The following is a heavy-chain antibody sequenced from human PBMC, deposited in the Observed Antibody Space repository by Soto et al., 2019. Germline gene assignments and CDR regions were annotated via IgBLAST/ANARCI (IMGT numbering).Heavy chain of an antibody. CDR1: GGTFSSYA. CDR3: AREGRYSSAFPCFDY. CDR2: IIPIFGTA. Sequence: QVQLVQSGAEVKKPGSSVKVSCKASGGTFSSYAISWVRQAPGQGLEWMGGIIPIFGTANYAQKFQGRVTITADESXITAYMELSSLRSEDTAVYYCAREGRYSSAFPCFDYWGQGTLVTVSS. V-gene: IGHV1-69*12. J-gene: IGHJ4*02. D-gene: IGHD6-25*01.